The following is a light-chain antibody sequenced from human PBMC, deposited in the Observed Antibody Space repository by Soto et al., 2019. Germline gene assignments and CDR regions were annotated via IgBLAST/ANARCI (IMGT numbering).Light chain of an antibody. CDR1: SSDVGDYNY. J-gene: IGLJ1*01. V-gene: IGLV2-11*01. CDR3: CSYAGGNYV. Sequence: QSALTQPRSVSGSPGQSVTISCTGTSSDVGDYNYVSWYQQHPGKAPKLMIYDVSKRPSGVPDRFSGSKSGNTASLTISGLQAEDEADYYCCSYAGGNYVFGTGTKLTVL. CDR2: DVS.